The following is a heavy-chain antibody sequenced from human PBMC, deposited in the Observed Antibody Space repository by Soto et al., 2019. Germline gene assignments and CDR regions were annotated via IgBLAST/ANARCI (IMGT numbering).Heavy chain of an antibody. CDR3: ARGLHLGYDGYLDY. J-gene: IGHJ4*02. D-gene: IGHD5-12*01. CDR2: INPGNGNR. V-gene: IGHV1-3*01. Sequence: QVQLVQSGAEVKKPGASVKVSCKASGYTFNLYSVHWVRQAPGQRLEWMGWINPGNGNRQYSQKFQDKVTITMDTSANTAYMELSSLRSEDTALYCCARGLHLGYDGYLDYWGQGTLVTVSS. CDR1: GYTFNLYS.